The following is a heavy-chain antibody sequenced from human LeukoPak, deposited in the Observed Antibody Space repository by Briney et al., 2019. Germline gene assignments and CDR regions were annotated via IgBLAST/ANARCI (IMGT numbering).Heavy chain of an antibody. CDR3: VRANYGFDF. J-gene: IGHJ4*02. CDR2: IKYDGIDT. D-gene: IGHD3-16*01. Sequence: GGSLRLSCAASGFKFSDYWMTWVRQAPGKGLEWVASIKYDGIDTYYVDSLRGRFTISRDDAKNSLYLQMNSLRGEDTAVYYCVRANYGFDFWGQGTLVTVSS. CDR1: GFKFSDYW. V-gene: IGHV3-7*05.